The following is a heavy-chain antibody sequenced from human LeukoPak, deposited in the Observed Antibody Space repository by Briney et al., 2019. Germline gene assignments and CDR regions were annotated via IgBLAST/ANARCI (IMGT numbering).Heavy chain of an antibody. J-gene: IGHJ3*02. CDR3: ARGGPRYYYDSSGYFDAFDI. Sequence: ASVKVSCKASGYTFTSHGISWVRQAPGQGLEWMGWISAYNGNTNYAQKLQGRVTMTTDTSTSTAYMELRSLRSDDTAVYYCARGGPRYYYDSSGYFDAFDIWGQGTMVTVSS. D-gene: IGHD3-22*01. V-gene: IGHV1-18*01. CDR1: GYTFTSHG. CDR2: ISAYNGNT.